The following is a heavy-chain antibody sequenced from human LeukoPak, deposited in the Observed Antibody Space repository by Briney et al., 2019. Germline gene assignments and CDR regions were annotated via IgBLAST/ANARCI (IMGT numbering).Heavy chain of an antibody. CDR3: ARLQVHCGGDCYTRWFDP. V-gene: IGHV4-59*08. D-gene: IGHD2-21*02. J-gene: IGHJ5*02. CDR1: GGSVSSYY. Sequence: SETLSLTCTVSGGSVSSYYWSWIRQPPGKGLEWIAYIYYSGSTKYNPSLKSRITISLDRSKNQFSLKLRSVTAADTAVYYCARLQVHCGGDCYTRWFDPWGQGTLVTVSS. CDR2: IYYSGST.